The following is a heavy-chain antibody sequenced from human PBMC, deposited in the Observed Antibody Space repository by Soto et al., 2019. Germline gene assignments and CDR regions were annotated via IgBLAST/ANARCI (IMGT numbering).Heavy chain of an antibody. V-gene: IGHV4-31*03. CDR1: GGSISSGGYY. CDR2: IYYSGST. CDR3: ARSDIVVVVAATTTGAFDI. Sequence: PSETLSLTCTVSGGSISSGGYYWSWIRQHPGKGLEWIGYIYYSGSTYYNPSLKSRVTISVGTSKNQFSLKLSSVTAADTAVYYCARSDIVVVVAATTTGAFDIWGQGTMVTVSS. D-gene: IGHD2-15*01. J-gene: IGHJ3*02.